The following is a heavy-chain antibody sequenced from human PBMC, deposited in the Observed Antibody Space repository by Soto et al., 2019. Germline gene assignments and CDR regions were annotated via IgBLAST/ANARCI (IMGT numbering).Heavy chain of an antibody. CDR1: GGSISSYY. D-gene: IGHD4-4*01. CDR3: ARSYSNYGYYYYGMDV. V-gene: IGHV4-59*01. CDR2: IYYSGST. J-gene: IGHJ6*02. Sequence: QVQLQESGPGLVKPSETLSLTCTVAGGSISSYYWSWIRQPPGKGLEWIGYIYYSGSTNYNPSLKSPVTRSVDTSKNQFALKLRSVTAADTAVYYCARSYSNYGYYYYGMDVWGQGTTVTVSS.